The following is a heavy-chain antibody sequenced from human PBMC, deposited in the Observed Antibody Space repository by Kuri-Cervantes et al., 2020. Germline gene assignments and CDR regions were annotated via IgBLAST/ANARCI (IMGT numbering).Heavy chain of an antibody. CDR1: GGTFSSYS. D-gene: IGHD5-24*01. CDR2: ISSSSSYI. J-gene: IGHJ4*02. CDR3: ARGQQLFDY. V-gene: IGHV3-21*01. Sequence: SCKASGGTFSSYSMNWVRQAPGKGLEWVSSISSSSSYIYYADSVKGRFTISRDNAKNSLYLQMSSLRVEDTAIYYCARGQQLFDYWGQGTLVTVSS.